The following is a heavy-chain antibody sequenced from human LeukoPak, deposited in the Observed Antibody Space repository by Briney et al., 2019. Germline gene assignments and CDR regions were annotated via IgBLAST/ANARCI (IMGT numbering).Heavy chain of an antibody. CDR3: ATWGDTTAEYFQR. D-gene: IGHD2-21*02. V-gene: IGHV3-7*01. CDR2: INPDGRDT. J-gene: IGHJ1*01. CDR1: GFTFNSCW. Sequence: RGSLRLSCVVSGFTFNSCWMNWVRQAPGKGLEWVAHINPDGRDTYYVGSVKGRFTISRDNAQNSMYLQMNSLRVEDTAVYYCATWGDTTAEYFQRWGQGTLVTVSS.